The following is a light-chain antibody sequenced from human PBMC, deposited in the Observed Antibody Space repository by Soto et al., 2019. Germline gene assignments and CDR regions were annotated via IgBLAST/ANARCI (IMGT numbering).Light chain of an antibody. CDR3: AAWDDSLTGVV. Sequence: QSVLTQPPSASGTPGQRVTISCSGSSSNIGSNTVNWYQQLPGTAPKLLIYSNNQRPSGVPDRFSGSKSGTSASLAISGLLSEDEADYYCAAWDDSLTGVVAGGGTKLTVL. CDR2: SNN. CDR1: SSNIGSNT. J-gene: IGLJ2*01. V-gene: IGLV1-44*01.